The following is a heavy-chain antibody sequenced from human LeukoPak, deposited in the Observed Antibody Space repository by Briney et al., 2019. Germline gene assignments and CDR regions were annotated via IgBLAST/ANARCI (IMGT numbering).Heavy chain of an antibody. CDR1: GFPFSSYA. Sequence: GRSLRLSCAASGFPFSSYAMHWVRQAPGKGLEWVAVISYDGSNKYYADSVKGRFTISRDNSKNTLYLQMNSLRAEDTAVYYCARESAVAGSFDYWGQGTLVTVSS. CDR3: ARESAVAGSFDY. V-gene: IGHV3-30*04. CDR2: ISYDGSNK. D-gene: IGHD6-19*01. J-gene: IGHJ4*02.